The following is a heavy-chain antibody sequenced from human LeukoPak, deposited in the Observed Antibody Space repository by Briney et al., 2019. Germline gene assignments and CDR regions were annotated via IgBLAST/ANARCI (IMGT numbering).Heavy chain of an antibody. CDR3: ARDYRAAPGWFDP. Sequence: SVKVSCKASGGTFSSYAISWVRQAPGQGLEWMGRIIPILGIANYAQKFQGRVTITADKSTSTAYMELSSLRSEDTAVYYCARDYRAAPGWFDPWGQGTLVTVSS. D-gene: IGHD6-13*01. J-gene: IGHJ5*02. V-gene: IGHV1-69*04. CDR2: IIPILGIA. CDR1: GGTFSSYA.